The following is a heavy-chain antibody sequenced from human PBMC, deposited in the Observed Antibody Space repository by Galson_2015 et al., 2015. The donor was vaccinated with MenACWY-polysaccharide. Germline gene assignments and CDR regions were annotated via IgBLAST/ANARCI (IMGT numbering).Heavy chain of an antibody. CDR3: ARGDSSGYLPNYFDY. V-gene: IGHV4-4*02. CDR1: GGSISSSNW. D-gene: IGHD3-22*01. J-gene: IGHJ4*02. Sequence: SETLSLTCAVSGGSISSSNWWSWVRQPPGKGLEWIGEIYHSGSTNYNPSLKSRVTISGDKSKNQFSLKLSSVTAADTAVYYCARGDSSGYLPNYFDYWSQGTLVTVSS. CDR2: IYHSGST.